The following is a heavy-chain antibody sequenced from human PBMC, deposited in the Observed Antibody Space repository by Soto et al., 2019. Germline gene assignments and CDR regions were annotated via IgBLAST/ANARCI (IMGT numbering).Heavy chain of an antibody. J-gene: IGHJ4*02. CDR3: ARDLHYYDSSGHDY. V-gene: IGHV1-69*13. CDR1: GGTFSSYA. D-gene: IGHD3-22*01. Sequence: SVKVSCKASGGTFSSYAISWVRQAPGQGLEWMGGIIPIFGTANYAQKFQGRVTITADESTSTAYMELSSLRSEDTAVYYCARDLHYYDSSGHDYWGQGTLVTVSS. CDR2: IIPIFGTA.